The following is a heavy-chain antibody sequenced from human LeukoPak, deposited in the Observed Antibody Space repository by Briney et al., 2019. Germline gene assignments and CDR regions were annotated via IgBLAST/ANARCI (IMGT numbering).Heavy chain of an antibody. CDR2: ISSSGSTI. J-gene: IGHJ4*02. CDR1: GFTFSSYE. V-gene: IGHV3-48*03. CDR3: ARDGSRWIDYYGSGSYYSPPDY. Sequence: PGGSLRLSCAASGFTFSSYEMNWVRQAPGKGLEWVSYISSSGSTIYYADSVKGRFTISRDNSKNTLYLQMNSLRAEDTAVYYCARDGSRWIDYYGSGSYYSPPDYWGQGTLVTVSS. D-gene: IGHD3-10*01.